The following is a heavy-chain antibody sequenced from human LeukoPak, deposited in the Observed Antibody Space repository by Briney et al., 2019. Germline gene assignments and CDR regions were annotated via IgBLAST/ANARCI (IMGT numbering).Heavy chain of an antibody. J-gene: IGHJ2*01. D-gene: IGHD7-27*01. CDR3: ARRLTGDWHFDL. V-gene: IGHV3-21*01. Sequence: GGSLILSCAAPGFISSNYIMNWFRQTPGKGLEWVSSISGSSYSIYYADSVKGRFTISRDNAKNSLYLQMNSLRAEDTAVYYCARRLTGDWHFDLWGRGTLVTVSS. CDR1: GFISSNYI. CDR2: ISGSSYSI.